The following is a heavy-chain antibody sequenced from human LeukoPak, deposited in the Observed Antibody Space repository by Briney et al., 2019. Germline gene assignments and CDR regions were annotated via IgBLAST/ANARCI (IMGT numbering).Heavy chain of an antibody. CDR1: GFTFSSYA. CDR2: ISGSGGST. J-gene: IGHJ4*02. D-gene: IGHD1-26*01. V-gene: IGHV3-23*01. CDR3: VRDFAVGATTNY. Sequence: GGSLRLSCAASGFTFSSYAMSWVRQAPGKGLEWVSAISGSGGSTYYADSVKGRFTISRDNAKNSLYLQMNSLRAEDTAVYYCVRDFAVGATTNYWGQGTLVTVSS.